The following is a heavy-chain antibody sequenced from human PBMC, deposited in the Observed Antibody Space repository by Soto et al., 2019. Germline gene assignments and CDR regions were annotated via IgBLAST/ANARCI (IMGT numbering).Heavy chain of an antibody. CDR2: IWYDGSNK. V-gene: IGHV3-33*01. CDR1: GFTFSSYG. Sequence: QVQLVESGGGVVQPGRSLRLSCAASGFTFSSYGMHWVRQAPGKGLEWVAVIWYDGSNKYYADSVKGRFTISRDNSKNTLYLQMNSLRAEDTAVYYCARDAQDIVLVPAAMLLFDYWGQGTLVTVSS. D-gene: IGHD2-2*01. J-gene: IGHJ4*02. CDR3: ARDAQDIVLVPAAMLLFDY.